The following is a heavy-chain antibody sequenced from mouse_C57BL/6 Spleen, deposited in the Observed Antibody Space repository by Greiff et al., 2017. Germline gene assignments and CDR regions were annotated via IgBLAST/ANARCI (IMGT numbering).Heavy chain of an antibody. CDR2: IRLKSDNYAT. D-gene: IGHD3-1*01. CDR1: GFTFSNYW. V-gene: IGHV6-3*01. J-gene: IGHJ2*01. Sequence: EVQGVESGGGLVQPGGSMKLSCVASGFTFSNYWMNWVRQSPEKGLEWVAQIRLKSDNYATHYAESVKGRFPISRDDSKSSVYLQMNNLRAEDTGIYYCTGGSFDYWGQGTTLTVSS. CDR3: TGGSFDY.